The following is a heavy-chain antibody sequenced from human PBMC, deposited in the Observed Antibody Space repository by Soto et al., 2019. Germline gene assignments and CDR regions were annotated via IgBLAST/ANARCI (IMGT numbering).Heavy chain of an antibody. CDR1: GFTFTSSA. Sequence: SVKVSCKASGFTFTSSAVQWVRQARGQRLEWIGWIVVGSGNTNYAQKFQERVTITRDMSTSTAYMELSSLRSEDTAVYYCARVDFSSSWAQQWYYGMDVWGQGTTVTVSS. CDR3: ARVDFSSSWAQQWYYGMDV. V-gene: IGHV1-58*01. CDR2: IVVGSGNT. J-gene: IGHJ6*02. D-gene: IGHD6-13*01.